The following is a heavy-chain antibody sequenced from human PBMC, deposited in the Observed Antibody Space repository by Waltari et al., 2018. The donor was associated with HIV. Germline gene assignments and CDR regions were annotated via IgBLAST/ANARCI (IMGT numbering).Heavy chain of an antibody. J-gene: IGHJ3*02. D-gene: IGHD3-22*01. V-gene: IGHV4-39*01. CDR2: IYYSGST. CDR1: GGSISRSSHY. Sequence: QLQLQESGPGLVKPSEPLSLPCTVSGGSISRSSHYWGWIRQPPGKGLEWIGSIYYSGSTYYNPSLKSRVTISVDTSKNQFSLKLSSVTAADTAVYYCARQGYYYDSSGYYTGAFDIWGQGTVVTVSS. CDR3: ARQGYYYDSSGYYTGAFDI.